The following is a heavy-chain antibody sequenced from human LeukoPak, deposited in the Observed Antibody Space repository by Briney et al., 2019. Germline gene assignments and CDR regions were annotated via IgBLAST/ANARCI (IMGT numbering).Heavy chain of an antibody. J-gene: IGHJ6*02. CDR1: GYTFTSYY. CDR2: INPSGGST. CDR3: ARDENQWLVPYYYYGMDV. Sequence: ASVKASCKASGYTFTSYYMHWVRQAPGQGLEWMGIINPSGGSTSYAQKFQGRVTMTRDTSTSTVYMELSSLRSEDTAVYYCARDENQWLVPYYYYGMDVWGQGTTVTVSS. D-gene: IGHD6-19*01. V-gene: IGHV1-46*01.